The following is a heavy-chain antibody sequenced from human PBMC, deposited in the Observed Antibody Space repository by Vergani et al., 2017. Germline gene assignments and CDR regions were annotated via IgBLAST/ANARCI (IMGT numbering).Heavy chain of an antibody. CDR1: GFTFSSYS. V-gene: IGHV3-48*02. CDR3: ASGYGGNSKGGAFDI. Sequence: EVQLVESGGGLVQPGGSLRLSCAASGFTFSSYSMNWVRQAPGKGLEWVSYISSSSSTIYYADSVKGRFTISRDNAKNSLYLQMNSLRDEYTAVYYCASGYGGNSKGGAFDIWGQGTMVTVSS. J-gene: IGHJ3*02. D-gene: IGHD4-23*01. CDR2: ISSSSSTI.